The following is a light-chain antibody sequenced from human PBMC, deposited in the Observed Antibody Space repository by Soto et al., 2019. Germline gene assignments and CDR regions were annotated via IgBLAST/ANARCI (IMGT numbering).Light chain of an antibody. CDR3: PQYGSSPLT. CDR2: GAS. Sequence: EIVLTQSPGTLSLSPGERATLSCRASQSVSSSYLAWYQQKPGQAPRLLIYGASSRATGIPDRFSGSGAGTDFTLTISRREPEEFAVDYCPQYGSSPLTFGGGTKVEIK. V-gene: IGKV3-20*01. J-gene: IGKJ4*01. CDR1: QSVSSSY.